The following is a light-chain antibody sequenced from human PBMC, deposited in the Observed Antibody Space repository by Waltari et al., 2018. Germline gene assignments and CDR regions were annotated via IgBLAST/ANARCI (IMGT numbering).Light chain of an antibody. CDR3: QQYGYSGRLT. V-gene: IGKV3-20*01. J-gene: IGKJ4*01. Sequence: EIVLTQSPGTLSVSPGERVTLSCRASQNVDSSYVAWYRQEPGQAPRLLIYAASNRATGIPDRFSGSGSGTDFTLTISRLEPEDFAMYYCQQYGYSGRLTFGGGTKVEI. CDR1: QNVDSSY. CDR2: AAS.